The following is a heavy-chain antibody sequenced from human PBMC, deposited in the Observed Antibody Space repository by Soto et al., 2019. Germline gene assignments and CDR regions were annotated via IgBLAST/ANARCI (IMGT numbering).Heavy chain of an antibody. D-gene: IGHD6-19*01. CDR1: GYTFTNYD. J-gene: IGHJ4*02. Sequence: QVQLVQSGAEVKKPGASVKVSCKASGYTFTNYDIKWVRQATGQGLEWMGWMNPSTGSTGFAQKFQGRVTMISNTSISTAYLELSSLTSEDTAVYYCARGRLVAGTVDYWGQGTLVTVSS. CDR3: ARGRLVAGTVDY. V-gene: IGHV1-8*01. CDR2: MNPSTGST.